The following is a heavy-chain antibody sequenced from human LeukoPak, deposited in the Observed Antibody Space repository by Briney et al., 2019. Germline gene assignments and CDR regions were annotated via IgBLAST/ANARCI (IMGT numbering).Heavy chain of an antibody. J-gene: IGHJ4*02. D-gene: IGHD4-17*01. CDR3: ARYRDYGDYFDY. CDR2: VYTSGST. Sequence: SETLSLTCTVSGGSISSYYGSWIRQPAGKGLEWIGRVYTSGSTSYNPSLKSRVTMSVDTSKNQFSLRLSSVTAADTAVYYCARYRDYGDYFDYWGQGTLVTVSS. CDR1: GGSISSYY. V-gene: IGHV4-4*07.